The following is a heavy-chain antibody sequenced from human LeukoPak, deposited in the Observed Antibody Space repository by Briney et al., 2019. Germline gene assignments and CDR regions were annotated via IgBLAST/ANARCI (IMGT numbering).Heavy chain of an antibody. CDR3: AREGSSSWYGGIGETRYYYYYMDV. CDR1: GYTFTGYY. Sequence: ASVKVSCKASGYTFTGYYMHWVRQAPGQGLEWMGWINPNSGGTNYAQKFQGRVTMTRDTSISTAYMELSRLRSDDTAVYYCAREGSSSWYGGIGETRYYYYYMDVWGKGTTVTVSS. CDR2: INPNSGGT. J-gene: IGHJ6*03. D-gene: IGHD6-13*01. V-gene: IGHV1-2*02.